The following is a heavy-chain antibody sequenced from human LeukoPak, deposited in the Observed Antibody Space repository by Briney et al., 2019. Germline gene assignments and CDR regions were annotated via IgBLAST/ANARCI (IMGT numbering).Heavy chain of an antibody. Sequence: PSETLSLTCAVYGGSFSGYYWSWIRQPPGKGLEWIGEINHSGSTNYNPSLKSRVTISVDTSKNQFSLKLRSVTAADTAVYYCVRAAPPAAEIDYWGQGTLVTVSS. D-gene: IGHD6-13*01. CDR2: INHSGST. V-gene: IGHV4-34*01. CDR1: GGSFSGYY. CDR3: VRAAPPAAEIDY. J-gene: IGHJ4*02.